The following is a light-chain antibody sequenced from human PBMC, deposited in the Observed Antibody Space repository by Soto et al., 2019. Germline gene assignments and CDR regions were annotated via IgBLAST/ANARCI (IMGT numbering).Light chain of an antibody. Sequence: QAVVTQEASLTVSPGGTVTLTCGSSTGDVTTNHFPSWFQQRPGQAPRTLIYDTNNKYSWTPARFSGSLLGDKAALTLSGAQPEDEADYYCLVSYSGDRPVFGGGTKLTV. CDR2: DTN. CDR3: LVSYSGDRPV. V-gene: IGLV7-46*01. J-gene: IGLJ3*02. CDR1: TGDVTTNHF.